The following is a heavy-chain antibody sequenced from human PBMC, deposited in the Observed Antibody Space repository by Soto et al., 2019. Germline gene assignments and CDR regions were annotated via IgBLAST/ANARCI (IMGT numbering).Heavy chain of an antibody. CDR1: GFTFSSYA. V-gene: IGHV3-30-3*01. J-gene: IGHJ4*02. Sequence: QVQLVESGGGVVQPGRSLRLSCAASGFTFSSYAMHWVRQAPGKGLEWVAVISYDGSNKYYADSVKGRFTISRDNSKNTLYLQMNSLRAEDTAVYYCARVLDGNWEGARDYWGQGTLVTVSS. D-gene: IGHD1-1*01. CDR2: ISYDGSNK. CDR3: ARVLDGNWEGARDY.